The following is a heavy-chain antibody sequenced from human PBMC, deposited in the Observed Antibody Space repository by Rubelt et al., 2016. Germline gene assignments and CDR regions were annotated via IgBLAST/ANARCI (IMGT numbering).Heavy chain of an antibody. CDR3: ARDTGTGVFDP. CDR1: GYTFTGYY. Sequence: QVQLVQSGVEVKKPGASVEVSCKASGYTFTGYYMHWVRQAPGQGLEWMGRNNPNSGCPNFAPQFQGRVTMTRDTSISTADMELRSLRSDDTAVYYCARDTGTGVFDPWGQGTLVTVSS. CDR2: NNPNSGCP. J-gene: IGHJ5*02. D-gene: IGHD1-1*01. V-gene: IGHV1-2*06.